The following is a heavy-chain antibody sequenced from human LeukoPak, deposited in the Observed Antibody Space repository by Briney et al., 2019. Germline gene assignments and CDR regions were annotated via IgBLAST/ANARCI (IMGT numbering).Heavy chain of an antibody. CDR3: ARVGRLRALYYYYYGMDV. V-gene: IGHV3-74*01. D-gene: IGHD4-17*01. J-gene: IGHJ6*02. Sequence: HAGGSLRLSCAASGLTFSSHGMYWVRQAPGKGLMWVSRINTDGSTTTYADSVKGRFTISRDNAKNSLYLQMNSLRAEDTAVYYCARVGRLRALYYYYYGMDVWGQGTTVTVSS. CDR1: GLTFSSHG. CDR2: INTDGSTT.